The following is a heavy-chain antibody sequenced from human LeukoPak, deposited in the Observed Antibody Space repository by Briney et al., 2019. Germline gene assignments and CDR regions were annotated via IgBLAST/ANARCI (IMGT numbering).Heavy chain of an antibody. CDR3: ARDKVVGSGSYYLSYYYGMDV. V-gene: IGHV3-30-3*01. D-gene: IGHD3-10*01. CDR2: ISYDGSNK. J-gene: IGHJ6*02. CDR1: GFTFSSYA. Sequence: GGSLRLSCAASGFTFSSYAMHWVRQAPGKGLEWVAVISYDGSNKYYADSVKGRFTISRDNSKNTLYLQMNSLRAEDTAVYYCARDKVVGSGSYYLSYYYGMDVWGQGTTVTVSS.